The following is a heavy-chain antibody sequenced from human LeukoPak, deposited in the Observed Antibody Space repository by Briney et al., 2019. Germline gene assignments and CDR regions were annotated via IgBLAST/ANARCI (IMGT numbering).Heavy chain of an antibody. CDR3: AREGDSSGYFHY. Sequence: GGSLRLSCAASGFTFSSYSMSWVRQAPGKGLEWVSYISSSSSSIYYADSLKGRFTTSRDNAKNSLYLQMNSLRDEDTAVYYCAREGDSSGYFHYWGQGTLVTVSS. CDR2: ISSSSSSI. V-gene: IGHV3-48*02. J-gene: IGHJ4*02. CDR1: GFTFSSYS. D-gene: IGHD3-22*01.